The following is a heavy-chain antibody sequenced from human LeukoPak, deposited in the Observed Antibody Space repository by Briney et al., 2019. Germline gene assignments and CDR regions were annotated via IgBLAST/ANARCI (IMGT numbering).Heavy chain of an antibody. V-gene: IGHV4-4*07. CDR3: AKDIDSGSYYLFDY. J-gene: IGHJ4*02. CDR1: GGSISSYY. D-gene: IGHD1-26*01. CDR2: IYTSGST. Sequence: PSETLSLTCTVSGGSISSYYWSWIRQPAGKGLEWIGRIYTSGSTNYNPSLKSRVTMSVDTSRNQFSLKLSSVTAADTAVYYCAKDIDSGSYYLFDYWGQGTLVTVSS.